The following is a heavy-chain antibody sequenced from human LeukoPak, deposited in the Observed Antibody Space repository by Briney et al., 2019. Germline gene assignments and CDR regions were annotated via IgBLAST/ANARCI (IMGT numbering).Heavy chain of an antibody. J-gene: IGHJ3*01. CDR1: GFTFTSYT. Sequence: GGSLRLSCAASGFTFTSYTMNWVRQAPGKGLEWVSSISSSSNYIYYADSVKGRFTISGDNAKNSLCLQMNSLRAEDTAVYYCARWDYDFWSGYYSGDAFDLWGQGTMVTVSS. CDR3: ARWDYDFWSGYYSGDAFDL. V-gene: IGHV3-21*01. D-gene: IGHD3-3*01. CDR2: ISSSSNYI.